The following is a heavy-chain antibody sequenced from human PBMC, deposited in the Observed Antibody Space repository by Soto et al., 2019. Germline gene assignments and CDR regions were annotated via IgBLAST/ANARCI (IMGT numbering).Heavy chain of an antibody. J-gene: IGHJ6*02. CDR3: ARERRIFGVVSYYYYGMDV. D-gene: IGHD3-3*02. V-gene: IGHV1-2*04. CDR2: INPNSGGT. Sequence: ASVKVSCKASGYTFTGYYMHWVRQAPGQGLEWMGWINPNSGGTNYAQKFQGWVTMTRDTSISTAYMELSRLRSDDTAVYYCARERRIFGVVSYYYYGMDVWGQGTTVTVSS. CDR1: GYTFTGYY.